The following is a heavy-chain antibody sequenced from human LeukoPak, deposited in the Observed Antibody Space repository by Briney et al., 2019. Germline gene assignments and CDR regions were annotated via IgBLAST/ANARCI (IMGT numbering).Heavy chain of an antibody. D-gene: IGHD2-15*01. V-gene: IGHV3-23*01. Sequence: GGSLRLSCAASGFTFSSYAMSWVRQAPGKGLEWVSAISGSGGSTYYADSVKGRFTISRDNSKNTLYLQMNSLRAEDTAVYYCAKEGYCSGGSCPYYFDYWGQGTLVTVSS. J-gene: IGHJ4*02. CDR2: ISGSGGST. CDR3: AKEGYCSGGSCPYYFDY. CDR1: GFTFSSYA.